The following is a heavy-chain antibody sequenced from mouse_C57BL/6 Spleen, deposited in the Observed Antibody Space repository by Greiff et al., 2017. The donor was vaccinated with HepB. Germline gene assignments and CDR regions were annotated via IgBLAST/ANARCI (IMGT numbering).Heavy chain of an antibody. D-gene: IGHD1-1*01. J-gene: IGHJ2*01. CDR2: IYPGSGST. CDR3: ARTVVAKYYFDY. V-gene: IGHV1-55*01. CDR1: GYTFTSYW. Sequence: QVQLKQPGAELVKPGASVKMSCKASGYTFTSYWITWVKQRPGQGLEWIGDIYPGSGSTNYNEKFKSKATLTVDTSSSTAYMQLSSLTSEDSAVYYCARTVVAKYYFDYWGQGTTLTVSS.